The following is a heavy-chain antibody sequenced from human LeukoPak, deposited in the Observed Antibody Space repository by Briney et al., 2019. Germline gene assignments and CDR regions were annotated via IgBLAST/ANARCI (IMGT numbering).Heavy chain of an antibody. CDR1: GFTFSNYA. V-gene: IGHV3-23*01. Sequence: GSLRLSCAASGFTFSNYAMSWVRQAPGKGLEWVSAFSPSGGGTYYADSVKGRFTISRDNSKNTLYLQMNSLRAEDTAVYYCARALRIYYYFDYGGQGTRVTVSS. J-gene: IGHJ4*02. CDR2: FSPSGGGT. D-gene: IGHD1-26*01. CDR3: ARALRIYYYFDY.